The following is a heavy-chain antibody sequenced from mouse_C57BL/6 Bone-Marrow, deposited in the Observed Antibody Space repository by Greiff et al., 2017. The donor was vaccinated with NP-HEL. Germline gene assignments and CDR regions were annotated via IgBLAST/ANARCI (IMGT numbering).Heavy chain of an antibody. D-gene: IGHD1-1*01. V-gene: IGHV1-53*01. CDR3: ARWGSTTVVDDWYFDV. J-gene: IGHJ1*03. CDR2: INPSNGGT. Sequence: QVQLQQPGTELVKPGASVKLSCKASGYTFTSYWMHWVKQRPGQGLEWIGNINPSNGGTNYNEKFKSKATLTVDKSSSTAYMQLSSLTSEDSAVYYCARWGSTTVVDDWYFDVWGTGTTVTVSS. CDR1: GYTFTSYW.